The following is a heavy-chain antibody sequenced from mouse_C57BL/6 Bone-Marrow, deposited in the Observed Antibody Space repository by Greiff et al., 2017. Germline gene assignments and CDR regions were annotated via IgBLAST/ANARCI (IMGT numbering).Heavy chain of an antibody. CDR2: ILPGSGST. CDR3: ARGPYDGYSWCAD. D-gene: IGHD2-3*01. CDR1: GYTFTGYW. J-gene: IGHJ3*01. Sequence: QVQLQQSGAELMKPGASVKLSCKATGYTFTGYWIEWVKQRPGHGLEWIGEILPGSGSTNYNEKFKGKATFTADTSSNTAYMQLSSLTTEDSVIDDWARGPYDGYSWCADWGQGTLVTVSA. V-gene: IGHV1-9*01.